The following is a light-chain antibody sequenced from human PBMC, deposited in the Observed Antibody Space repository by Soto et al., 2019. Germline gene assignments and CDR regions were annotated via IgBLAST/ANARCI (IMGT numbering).Light chain of an antibody. Sequence: EIVLTQSPGTLSLSPGERATLSCTGRQSVSSSYLAWYQQKPGQAPRLLIYGASSRATGIPDRFSGSGSGTDFTLTISRLEPEDFAVYYCQQRSNRPPGITFGQGTRLEIK. CDR3: QQRSNRPPGIT. V-gene: IGKV3D-20*02. CDR1: QSVSSSY. J-gene: IGKJ5*01. CDR2: GAS.